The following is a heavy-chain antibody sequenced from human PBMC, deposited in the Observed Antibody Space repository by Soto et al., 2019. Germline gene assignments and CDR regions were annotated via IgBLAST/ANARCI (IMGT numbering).Heavy chain of an antibody. J-gene: IGHJ5*02. CDR1: GFAFSSYA. Sequence: LRLSCAASGFAFSSYAMSWVRQAPGKGLIWVSVVNSSGNKWYADAVKGRFTISRDNSKNTLYLQMNSLRAEDTAVYYCAKERGFAIVGAGFDPWGQGTMVTVSS. D-gene: IGHD2-15*01. V-gene: IGHV3-23*01. CDR3: AKERGFAIVGAGFDP. CDR2: VNSSGNK.